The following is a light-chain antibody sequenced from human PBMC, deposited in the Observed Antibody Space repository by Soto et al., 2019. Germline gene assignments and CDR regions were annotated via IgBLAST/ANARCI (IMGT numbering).Light chain of an antibody. J-gene: IGKJ1*01. CDR2: GAS. V-gene: IGKV3-15*01. CDR1: QSVSSN. CDR3: QQYNNSPPWT. Sequence: EIVMTQSPATLSVSPGERATLSCRASQSVSSNLAWYQQKPGQAPRLLIYGASTRATGIPARFSGSGSGTEFTLTISSLQSEDFAVYYCQQYNNSPPWTFGQGNKVEIK.